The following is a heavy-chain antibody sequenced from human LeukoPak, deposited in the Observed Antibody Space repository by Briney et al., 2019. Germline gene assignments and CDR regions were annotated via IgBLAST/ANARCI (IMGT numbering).Heavy chain of an antibody. Sequence: ASVKVSCKASGGTFSSYAISWVRQAPGQGLEWMGGIIPIFGTANYAQKFQGRVTITADESTSTAYMELGSLRSEDTAVYYCARDRVYYYDSSGYYYPHYWGQGTLVTVSS. CDR2: IIPIFGTA. CDR3: ARDRVYYYDSSGYYYPHY. V-gene: IGHV1-69*13. J-gene: IGHJ4*02. CDR1: GGTFSSYA. D-gene: IGHD3-22*01.